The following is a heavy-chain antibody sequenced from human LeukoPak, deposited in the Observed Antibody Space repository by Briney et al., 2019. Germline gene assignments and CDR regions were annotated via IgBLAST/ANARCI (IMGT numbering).Heavy chain of an antibody. CDR2: IKADGSEK. J-gene: IGHJ6*04. V-gene: IGHV3-7*01. CDR1: GFTFTNYW. CDR3: ARDRPVDTALIMDV. D-gene: IGHD5-18*01. Sequence: GGSLRLSCAASGFTFTNYWMSWVRQAPGKGLEWVANIKADGSEKYYVDSVKGRFTISRDNAKNSLYLQMNSLRAEDTAVYYCARDRPVDTALIMDVWGKGTTVTVSS.